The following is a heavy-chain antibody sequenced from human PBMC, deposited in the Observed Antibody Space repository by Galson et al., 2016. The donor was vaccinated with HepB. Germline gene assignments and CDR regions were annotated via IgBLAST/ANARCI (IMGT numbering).Heavy chain of an antibody. CDR3: ARELGGSYYFDY. CDR2: ISPDDGST. V-gene: IGHV1-46*01. J-gene: IGHJ4*02. CDR1: GYIFTSYL. D-gene: IGHD1-26*01. Sequence: SVKVSCKASGYIFTSYLIHWVRQAPGQGAEWMGRISPDDGSTTSAQSFQGRLTISRDTSTSTVYMELGSLRSEDTAVYYCARELGGSYYFDYWGQGTLVTVSS.